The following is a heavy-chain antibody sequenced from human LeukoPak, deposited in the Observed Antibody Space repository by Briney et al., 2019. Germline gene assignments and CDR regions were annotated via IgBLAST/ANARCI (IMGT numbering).Heavy chain of an antibody. J-gene: IGHJ4*02. CDR2: ISSNGGST. V-gene: IGHV3-64D*09. CDR1: GFTFSTYA. Sequence: GGSLRLSCSASGFTFSTYAAHWVRQAPGKGLEYVSAISSNGGSTYYADSVWGRFTISRDNSKNTLYLQMSSLRTEDTAVYYCVTLGLASPSDYWGQGTLVTVSS. CDR3: VTLGLASPSDY. D-gene: IGHD3/OR15-3a*01.